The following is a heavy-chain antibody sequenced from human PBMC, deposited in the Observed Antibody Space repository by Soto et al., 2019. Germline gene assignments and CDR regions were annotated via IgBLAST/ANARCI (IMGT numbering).Heavy chain of an antibody. CDR3: IRRQYDFGDY. CDR1: GFTFSSYD. V-gene: IGHV3-30*03. Sequence: QVQLVESGGGVVQPGRSLRLSCAASGFTFSSYDMHWVRQAPGKGLEWVALITYDGSNKYYADSVKGRFTISRDNSKNTLYLQMNSLRAEDTAVYSCIRRQYDFGDYWGQGTLVTVSS. J-gene: IGHJ4*02. CDR2: ITYDGSNK. D-gene: IGHD3-3*01.